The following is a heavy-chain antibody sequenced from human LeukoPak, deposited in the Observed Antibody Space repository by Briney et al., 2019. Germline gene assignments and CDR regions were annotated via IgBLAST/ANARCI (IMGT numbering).Heavy chain of an antibody. D-gene: IGHD3-10*01. CDR2: ISYDGSNK. CDR1: GFTFSSYA. J-gene: IGHJ4*02. CDR3: ARDGRAYGSGSYYLDY. Sequence: GGSLRLSCAASGFTFSSYAMHWVRQAPGKGLEWVAVISYDGSNKYYADSVKGRFTISRDSSKNTLYLQMNSLRAEDTAVYYCARDGRAYGSGSYYLDYWGQGTLVTVSS. V-gene: IGHV3-30-3*01.